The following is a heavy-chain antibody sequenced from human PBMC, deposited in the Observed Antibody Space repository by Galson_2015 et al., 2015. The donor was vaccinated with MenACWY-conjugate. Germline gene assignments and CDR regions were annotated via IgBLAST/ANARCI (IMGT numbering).Heavy chain of an antibody. Sequence: SLRLSCAASGFTLSTYTLNWVRQTPGKGLEWVAYITSSSSINYADSVKGRFTISRGNAKNSLYLQMHSMRSDDTAAYYYARGNREGTYYSFDYWGQGTLVSVSS. D-gene: IGHD2/OR15-2a*01. V-gene: IGHV3-48*04. CDR1: GFTLSTYT. J-gene: IGHJ4*02. CDR3: ARGNREGTYYSFDY. CDR2: ITSSSSI.